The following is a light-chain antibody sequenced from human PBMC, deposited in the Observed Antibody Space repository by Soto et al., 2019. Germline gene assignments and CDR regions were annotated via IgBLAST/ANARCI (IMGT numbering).Light chain of an antibody. CDR1: SSDVGGYDY. J-gene: IGLJ3*02. Sequence: QSVLTQPPSASGSPGQSVTIPCTGTSSDVGGYDYVSWYQQHPGKAPKLIIFEVSKRPSGVPERFSGSKSGNTASLTVSGLQADDEADYYCSSYAGSSNWVFGGGTKLTVL. CDR3: SSYAGSSNWV. V-gene: IGLV2-8*01. CDR2: EVS.